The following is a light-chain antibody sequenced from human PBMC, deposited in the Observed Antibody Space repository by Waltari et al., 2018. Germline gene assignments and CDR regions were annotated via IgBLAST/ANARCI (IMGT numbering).Light chain of an antibody. J-gene: IGLJ3*02. Sequence: NFMLTQPHSVSESPGKTVTISCTRSSGSIASKYVQWYQQRPGSSPTPVIFEDEQRPSGVPDRFSGSIDSSSNSASLTISGLKTEDEADYYCQSYDSSDLWVFGGGTRLTVL. CDR3: QSYDSSDLWV. CDR1: SGSIASKY. CDR2: EDE. V-gene: IGLV6-57*01.